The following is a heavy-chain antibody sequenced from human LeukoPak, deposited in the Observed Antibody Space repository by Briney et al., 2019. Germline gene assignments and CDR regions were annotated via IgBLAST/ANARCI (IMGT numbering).Heavy chain of an antibody. J-gene: IGHJ3*02. CDR3: VRTSPVYYDSSGYYFAFDI. CDR1: GYTFTGYY. Sequence: ASVKVSCKASGYTFTGYYMHWVRQAPGQGLEWMGWINPNSGGTNYAQKFQGRVSMTRDTSISTAYMELSRLRSDDTAVYYCVRTSPVYYDSSGYYFAFDIWGQGTRSPSLQ. V-gene: IGHV1-2*02. D-gene: IGHD3-22*01. CDR2: INPNSGGT.